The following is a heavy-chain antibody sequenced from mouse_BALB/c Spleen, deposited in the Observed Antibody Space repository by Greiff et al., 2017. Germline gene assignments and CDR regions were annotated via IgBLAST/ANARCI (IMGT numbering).Heavy chain of an antibody. CDR1: GFTFSSYG. CDR3: ARHYYGSSYRGLDY. CDR2: ISSGGSYT. Sequence: EVQLVESGGDLVKPGGSLKLSCAASGFTFSSYGMSWARQTPDKRLEWVATISSGGSYTYYPDSVKGRFTISRDNAKNTLYLQMSSLKSEDTAMYYCARHYYGSSYRGLDYWGQGTTLTVSS. D-gene: IGHD1-1*01. J-gene: IGHJ2*01. V-gene: IGHV5-6*01.